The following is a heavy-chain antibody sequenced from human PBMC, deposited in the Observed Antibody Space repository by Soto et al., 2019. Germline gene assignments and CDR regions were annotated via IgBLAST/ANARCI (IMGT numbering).Heavy chain of an antibody. Sequence: PGGSLRLSCVASGFTFKYDWMSWVRQSPGKGLEWVANINDDGSEEYYLDSVRGRFTISRDNAKNSLFLHRNSLTTEDTAVYFCARELIVGPAEYFQDWGQGTRVTVSS. D-gene: IGHD1-26*01. CDR2: INDDGSEE. CDR3: ARELIVGPAEYFQD. J-gene: IGHJ1*01. V-gene: IGHV3-7*01. CDR1: GFTFKYDW.